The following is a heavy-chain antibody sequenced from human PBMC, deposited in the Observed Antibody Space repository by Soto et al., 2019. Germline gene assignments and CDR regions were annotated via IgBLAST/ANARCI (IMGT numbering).Heavy chain of an antibody. V-gene: IGHV3-30-3*01. D-gene: IGHD3-9*01. J-gene: IGHJ6*02. CDR2: SHG. CDR3: AREYLTIVFLGGKDV. Sequence: SHGYFADSVKGRFTISRDNSKNTLYLQVNSLRTEDTAVYYCAREYLTIVFLGGKDVWGQGTTVTVSS.